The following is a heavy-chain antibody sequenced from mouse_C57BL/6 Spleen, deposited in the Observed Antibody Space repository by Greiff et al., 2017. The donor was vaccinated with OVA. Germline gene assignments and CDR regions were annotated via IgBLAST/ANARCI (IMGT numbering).Heavy chain of an antibody. CDR1: GYTFTDYE. J-gene: IGHJ2*01. Sequence: QVQLQQSGAELVRPGASVTLSCKASGYTFTDYEMHWVKQTPVHGLEWIGAIDPETGGTAYNQKFKGKAILTADKSSSTAYMELRSLTSEDSAVYYGTRRGYYGSSHFDYWGQGTTLTVSS. V-gene: IGHV1-15*01. CDR2: IDPETGGT. CDR3: TRRGYYGSSHFDY. D-gene: IGHD1-1*01.